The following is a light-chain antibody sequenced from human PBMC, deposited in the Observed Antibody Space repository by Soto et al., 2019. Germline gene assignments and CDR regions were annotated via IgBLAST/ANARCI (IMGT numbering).Light chain of an antibody. V-gene: IGLV1-44*01. Sequence: QSVLTQPPSASGTPGQRVTISCSGSSSNIGSNTVNWYQQLPGTAPKLLISSNNQRPSGVPDRFSGSESGSSASLAISGLQSEDEADYYCATWDDSLNGWVFGGGTKLTVL. J-gene: IGLJ3*02. CDR3: ATWDDSLNGWV. CDR2: SNN. CDR1: SSNIGSNT.